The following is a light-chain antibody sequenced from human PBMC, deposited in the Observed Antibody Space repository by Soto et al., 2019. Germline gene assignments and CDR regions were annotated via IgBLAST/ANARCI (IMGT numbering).Light chain of an antibody. Sequence: QSALTQPASVSGSPGQSITISCTGTSSDVGVYNYVAWSQRHPGKAPKVMIYDVSDRPSGVSNRFSGSKSVNTATLTISGLQADDEADYYCSSYTSSSTRVFGTGTKVTV. CDR1: SSDVGVYNY. J-gene: IGLJ1*01. CDR2: DVS. CDR3: SSYTSSSTRV. V-gene: IGLV2-14*03.